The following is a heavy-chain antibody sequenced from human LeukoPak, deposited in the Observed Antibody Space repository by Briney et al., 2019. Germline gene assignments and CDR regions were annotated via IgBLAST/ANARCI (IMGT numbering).Heavy chain of an antibody. V-gene: IGHV4-59*01. CDR1: GGSISSYY. D-gene: IGHD3-22*01. CDR2: IYYSGST. J-gene: IGHJ3*02. Sequence: SETLSLTCTVSGGSISSYYWSWIRQPPGKGLEGIGYIYYSGSTNYNPSLKSRVTISVDTSKNQFSLKLSSVTAADTAVYYCAITHDSSGYYGGAFDIWGQGTMVTVSS. CDR3: AITHDSSGYYGGAFDI.